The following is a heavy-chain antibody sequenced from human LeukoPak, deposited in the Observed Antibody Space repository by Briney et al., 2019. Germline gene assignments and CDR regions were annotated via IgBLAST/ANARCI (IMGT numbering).Heavy chain of an antibody. CDR2: INPNSGGT. D-gene: IGHD3-16*01. Sequence: GASVKVSCKASGYTFSGYYIHWVRQAPGQGLEWMGWINPNSGGTKSAQKFQGRVIMTRDTSISTAYMELRSLSSDDTAVYYCARGRQLHLGELFPFAEFFQPWGQGTL. CDR3: ARGRQLHLGELFPFAEFFQP. CDR1: GYTFSGYY. V-gene: IGHV1-2*02. J-gene: IGHJ1*01.